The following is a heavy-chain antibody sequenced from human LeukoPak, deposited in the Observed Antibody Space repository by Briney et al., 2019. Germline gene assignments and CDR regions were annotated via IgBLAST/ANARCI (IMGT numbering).Heavy chain of an antibody. J-gene: IGHJ6*03. CDR1: GYTFTSYY. CDR2: INPSGGST. Sequence: ASVKVSCKASGYTFTSYYMHWVRQAPGQGLEWMGIINPSGGSTSYAQKFQGRVTMTRDMSTSTVYMELSSLRSEDTAVYYCARGTRSGRRMDVWGKGTTVTISS. CDR3: ARGTRSGRRMDV. V-gene: IGHV1-46*01. D-gene: IGHD3-3*01.